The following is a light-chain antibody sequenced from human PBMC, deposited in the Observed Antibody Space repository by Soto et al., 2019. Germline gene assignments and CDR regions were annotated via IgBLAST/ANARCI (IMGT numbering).Light chain of an antibody. CDR1: QGMNNY. V-gene: IGKV1-27*01. J-gene: IGKJ3*01. Sequence: DIQMTQSPSSLSASVGDRVTITCRASQGMNNYLAWYQQKPGKVPKLLIFAASTLQSGFPSRFSGSGSGTDFTLTISSLQPEDLATYFCQKYERAPFTFGPGTKVDIK. CDR2: AAS. CDR3: QKYERAPFT.